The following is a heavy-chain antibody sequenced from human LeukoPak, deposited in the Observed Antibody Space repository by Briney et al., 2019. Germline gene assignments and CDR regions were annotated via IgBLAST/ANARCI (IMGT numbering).Heavy chain of an antibody. CDR2: FDPEDGET. CDR3: ARAPGGSSWYGGDYYYYYYMDV. J-gene: IGHJ6*03. Sequence: ASVKVSCKVSGYTLTELSMHWVRQAPGKGLEWMGGFDPEDGETIYAQKFQGRVTMTEDTSTDTAYMELSSLRSEDTAVYYCARAPGGSSWYGGDYYYYYYMDVWGKGTTVTVSS. V-gene: IGHV1-24*01. CDR1: GYTLTELS. D-gene: IGHD6-13*01.